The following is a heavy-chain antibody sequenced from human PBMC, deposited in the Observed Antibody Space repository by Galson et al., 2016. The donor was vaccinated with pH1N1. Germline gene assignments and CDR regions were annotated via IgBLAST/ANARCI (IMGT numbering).Heavy chain of an antibody. CDR3: AKDRYFDTSGYYFESYY. D-gene: IGHD3-22*01. J-gene: IGHJ4*02. V-gene: IGHV1-69*13. CDR2: INPMGGIHPIFKTS. Sequence: SVKVSCKASGGTFGSYGISWVRQAPGQGLEWMGGINPMGGIHPIFKTSNYAQKFQGRVTITADESMSTAYMELRSLRSEDTAIYYCAKDRYFDTSGYYFESYYWGQGTLVTVSS. CDR1: GGTFGSYG.